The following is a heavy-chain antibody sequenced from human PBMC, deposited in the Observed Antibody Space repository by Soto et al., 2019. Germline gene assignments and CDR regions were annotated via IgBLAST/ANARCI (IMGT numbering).Heavy chain of an antibody. V-gene: IGHV3-33*01. D-gene: IGHD5-18*01. CDR1: GFTFSSYG. J-gene: IGHJ6*02. CDR2: IWYDGSNK. CDR3: ARDDVVYSYAHEVMGVGGMDV. Sequence: QVQLVESGGGVVQPGRSLRLSCAASGFTFSSYGMNWVRQAPGKGLAWVAVIWYDGSNKYYADSVKGRFTISRDNSKNTLDLHTNSLRAEDTAVYYCARDDVVYSYAHEVMGVGGMDVWGQGTTVTVSS.